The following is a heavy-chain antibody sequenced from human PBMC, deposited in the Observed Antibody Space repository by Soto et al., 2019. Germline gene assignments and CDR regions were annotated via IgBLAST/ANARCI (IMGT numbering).Heavy chain of an antibody. D-gene: IGHD3-10*01. Sequence: GGSLRLSCTASGFTLQNCAMAWVRQAPGKGLEWVSTLIGGHYGTAYSYSVKGRFTVSRDNSKNCLYLQMNSLGVEDTAMYFCAKGKSTGDIDWFVRWCEGSLVTVSS. CDR3: AKGKSTGDIDWFVR. J-gene: IGHJ4*02. CDR2: LIGGHYGT. CDR1: GFTLQNCA. V-gene: IGHV3-23*01.